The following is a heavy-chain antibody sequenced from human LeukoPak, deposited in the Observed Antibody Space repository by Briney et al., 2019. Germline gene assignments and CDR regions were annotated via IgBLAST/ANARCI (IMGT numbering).Heavy chain of an antibody. CDR2: IYSGGST. CDR1: GFTVSSNY. J-gene: IGHJ4*02. Sequence: PGGSLRLSCAASGFTVSSNYMSWVRQAPGKGLEWVSVIYSGGSTYYADSVKGRFTISRDNSKNTLYLQMNRLRAEDTAVYYCARGGKFFDYYDFFYFDYWGQGTLVTVSS. V-gene: IGHV3-66*01. D-gene: IGHD3-22*01. CDR3: ARGGKFFDYYDFFYFDY.